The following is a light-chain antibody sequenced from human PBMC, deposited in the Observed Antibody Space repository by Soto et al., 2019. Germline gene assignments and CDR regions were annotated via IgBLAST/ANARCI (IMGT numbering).Light chain of an antibody. CDR2: KSS. CDR1: QSISTW. V-gene: IGKV1-5*03. CDR3: QQYNSYSRT. J-gene: IGKJ1*01. Sequence: DIQMTQSPSTLSASVGDRVTITCRASQSISTWLAWYQQKPGKAPKLLIYKSSSLESGVPSRFSGSGSGTEFTLTISSVQPDDFATYYCQQYNSYSRTFGQGTKVEIK.